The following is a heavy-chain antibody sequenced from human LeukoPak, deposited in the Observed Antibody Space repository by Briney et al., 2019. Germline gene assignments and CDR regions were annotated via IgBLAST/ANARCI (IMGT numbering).Heavy chain of an antibody. Sequence: GESLQISCKGSGYSFTSYWIGWVRQMPGEGLEWMGIIYPGDSDTRYSPSFQGQVTISADKSISTAYLQWSSLKASDTAMYYCARHGSFRDYYYCGMDVWGQGTTVTVSS. D-gene: IGHD3-16*01. CDR1: GYSFTSYW. J-gene: IGHJ6*02. CDR2: IYPGDSDT. CDR3: ARHGSFRDYYYCGMDV. V-gene: IGHV5-51*01.